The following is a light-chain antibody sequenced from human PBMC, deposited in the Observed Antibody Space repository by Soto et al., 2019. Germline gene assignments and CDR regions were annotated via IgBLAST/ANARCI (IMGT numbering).Light chain of an antibody. Sequence: DIQLTQSPSFLSASVGDRVTITCRASQGISSYLAWYQQKPGKAPKLLIFAASTLQNGVPSRFSGSGSRTEVTLAIISLQPEDFGTYYCLHLNSYSPDTFGPGTKVDIK. CDR2: AAS. CDR1: QGISSY. J-gene: IGKJ3*01. CDR3: LHLNSYSPDT. V-gene: IGKV1-9*01.